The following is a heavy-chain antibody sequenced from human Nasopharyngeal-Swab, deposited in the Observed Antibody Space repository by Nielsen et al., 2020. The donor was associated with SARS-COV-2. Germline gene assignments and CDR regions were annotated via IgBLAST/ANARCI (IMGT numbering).Heavy chain of an antibody. CDR2: AGGNDGST. Sequence: GGSLRLSCAASGFGFSAFAMSWVRQAPGKGLEWVSAAGGNDGSTFYADSVRGRFTISRDNSKNTLYLQMNSLRAEDTALYYCAKKYGTRGWYVGLDYRGQGTQVTVSS. V-gene: IGHV3-23*01. CDR3: AKKYGTRGWYVGLDY. D-gene: IGHD6-19*01. J-gene: IGHJ4*02. CDR1: GFGFSAFA.